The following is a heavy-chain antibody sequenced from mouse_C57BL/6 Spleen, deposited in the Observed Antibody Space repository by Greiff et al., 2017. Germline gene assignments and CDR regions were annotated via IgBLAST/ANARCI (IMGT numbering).Heavy chain of an antibody. CDR1: GYSITSGYY. CDR3: AREGIYDYDWYFDV. Sequence: EVKLMESGPGLVKPSQSLSLTCSVTGYSITSGYYWNWIRQFPGNKLEWMGYISYDGSNNYNPSLKNRISITRDTSKNQFFLKLNSVTTEDTATYYCAREGIYDYDWYFDVWGTGTTVTVSS. V-gene: IGHV3-6*01. J-gene: IGHJ1*03. D-gene: IGHD2-4*01. CDR2: ISYDGSN.